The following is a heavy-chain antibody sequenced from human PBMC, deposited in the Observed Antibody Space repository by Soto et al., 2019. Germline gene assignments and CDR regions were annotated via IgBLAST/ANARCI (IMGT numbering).Heavy chain of an antibody. D-gene: IGHD3-16*01. CDR3: ARGHMGWFHP. CDR2: IYYSGET. J-gene: IGHJ5*02. CDR1: GGSVSSYF. V-gene: IGHV4-59*02. Sequence: WETLSLTCTVSGGSVSSYFWSWIRQPPGKGLEWIGYIYYSGETNSNPSLKSRVTLSVDTSKNQFSLRLNSVTAADSAVYYCARGHMGWFHPWVLGTLVTVSS.